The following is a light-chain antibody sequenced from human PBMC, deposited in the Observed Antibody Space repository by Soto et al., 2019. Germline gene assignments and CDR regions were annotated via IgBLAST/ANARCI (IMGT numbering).Light chain of an antibody. CDR3: RQYGRPWT. V-gene: IGKV3-20*01. J-gene: IGKJ1*01. CDR1: QSVTSSL. CDR2: GAS. Sequence: EIVLTQSPGTLSLSPGERATLSCRASQSVTSSLLAWYQHKPGQTPRLLIYGASSRATGIPDRFSGSGSGTDFTLTISRLEPEDFAVYYCRQYGRPWTFGQGTKVEIK.